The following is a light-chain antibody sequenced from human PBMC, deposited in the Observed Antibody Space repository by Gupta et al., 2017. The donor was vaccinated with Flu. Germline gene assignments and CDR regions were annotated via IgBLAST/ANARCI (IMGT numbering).Light chain of an antibody. Sequence: SYKLTQPPSVSLSPGQTASITCSGDKLGDKYACWYQQKPGQSPVLVIYQDSKRPSGIPERFSGSNSGNTATLTISGTQAMDEADYYCQAWDRSTAVFGGGTKLTVL. J-gene: IGLJ2*01. CDR1: KLGDKY. V-gene: IGLV3-1*01. CDR2: QDS. CDR3: QAWDRSTAV.